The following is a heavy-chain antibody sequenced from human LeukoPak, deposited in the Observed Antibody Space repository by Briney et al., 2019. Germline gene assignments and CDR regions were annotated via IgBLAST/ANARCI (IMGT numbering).Heavy chain of an antibody. V-gene: IGHV1-69*05. J-gene: IGHJ4*02. CDR3: ARVGHYDSSGFDY. Sequence: ASVKVSCKASGGTFSSYAISWVRQAPGQGLEWMGGIIPIFGTTNYAQKFQGRVTITTDESTSTAYMELSSLRSEDTAVYYCARVGHYDSSGFDYWGQGTLVTVSS. D-gene: IGHD3-22*01. CDR1: GGTFSSYA. CDR2: IIPIFGTT.